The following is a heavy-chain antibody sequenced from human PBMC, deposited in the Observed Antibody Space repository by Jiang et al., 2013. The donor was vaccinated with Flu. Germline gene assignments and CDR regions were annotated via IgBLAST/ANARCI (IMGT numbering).Heavy chain of an antibody. Sequence: SGAEVKKPGASVKVSCKASGYTFTGYYMHWVRQAPGQGLEWMGWINPNSGGTNYAQKFQGWVTMTRDTSISTAYMELSRLRSDDTAVYYCARGGRSRGYSNYPSYMDVWGKGTTVTVSS. CDR1: GYTFTGYY. CDR3: ARGGRSRGYSNYPSYMDV. J-gene: IGHJ6*03. CDR2: INPNSGGT. V-gene: IGHV1-2*04. D-gene: IGHD4-11*01.